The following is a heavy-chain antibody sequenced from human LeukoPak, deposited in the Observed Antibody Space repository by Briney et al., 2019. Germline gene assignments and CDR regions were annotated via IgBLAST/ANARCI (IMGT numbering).Heavy chain of an antibody. CDR2: IHYSESN. D-gene: IGHD3-10*01. J-gene: IGHJ3*02. CDR3: ASRSGSFSDALDI. CDR1: GGSIRSYY. Sequence: SETLSLTCTVSGGSIRSYYWGWLPQRPGKGLEWFGYIHYSESNKYNPALKSRVTMSVDTSKNQFSRKLSSVTAADTAVYYCASRSGSFSDALDIWGQGTLVTVSS. V-gene: IGHV4-59*08.